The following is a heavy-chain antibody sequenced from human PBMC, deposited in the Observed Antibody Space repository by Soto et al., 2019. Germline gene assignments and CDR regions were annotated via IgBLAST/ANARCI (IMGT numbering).Heavy chain of an antibody. CDR1: GFTFSSYA. Sequence: GGSLRLSCAASGFTFSSYAMSWVRQAPGKGLEWVSAISGSGGSTYYADSVKGRFTISRDNSKNTLYLQMNSLRAEDTAVYYCAKDYDFWSGYSPNADYWGQGTLVTVSS. CDR2: ISGSGGST. D-gene: IGHD3-3*01. V-gene: IGHV3-23*01. CDR3: AKDYDFWSGYSPNADY. J-gene: IGHJ4*02.